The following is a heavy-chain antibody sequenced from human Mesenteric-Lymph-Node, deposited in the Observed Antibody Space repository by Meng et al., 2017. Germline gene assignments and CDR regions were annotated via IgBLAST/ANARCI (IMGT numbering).Heavy chain of an antibody. V-gene: IGHV3-9*01. CDR2: ISWNSGSI. CDR1: GFTFDDYA. Sequence: GGSLRLSCAASGFTFDDYAMHWVRQAPGKGLEWVSGISWNSGSIGYADSVKGRFTISRDNAKNSLYLQMNSLRVEDTAVYYCARDRHSGGWDVDYWGQGTLVTVSS. D-gene: IGHD2-15*01. J-gene: IGHJ4*02. CDR3: ARDRHSGGWDVDY.